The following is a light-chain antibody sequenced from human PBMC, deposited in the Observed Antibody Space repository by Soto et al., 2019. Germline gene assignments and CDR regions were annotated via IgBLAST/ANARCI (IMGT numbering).Light chain of an antibody. CDR3: NKYYSIPRT. V-gene: IGKV4-1*01. Sequence: VMTQSPDSLAVSLGEGATIDCKSSQSVLYSSNNKNYLAWYQQKPGQPPKLLIYWASTRESGVPDRFRGSVFGIDCTLTTSSLLPEDVAVYSSNKYYSIPRTFAHRTKV. CDR2: WAS. J-gene: IGKJ1*01. CDR1: QSVLYSSNNKNY.